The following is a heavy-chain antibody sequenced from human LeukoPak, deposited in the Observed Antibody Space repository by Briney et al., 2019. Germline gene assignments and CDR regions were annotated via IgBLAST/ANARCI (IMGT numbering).Heavy chain of an antibody. J-gene: IGHJ1*01. CDR3: ARIPGYSSGWSEYFQH. D-gene: IGHD6-19*01. CDR2: IYYTGRT. V-gene: IGHV4-39*07. Sequence: SETLSLTCTVSGGSISSSSSYWGWIRRPPGKGLEWIGSIYYTGRTYYNPSLKSRVTISLDTSKNQFSLKLSSVTAADTAVYYCARIPGYSSGWSEYFQHWGQGTLATVSS. CDR1: GGSISSSSSY.